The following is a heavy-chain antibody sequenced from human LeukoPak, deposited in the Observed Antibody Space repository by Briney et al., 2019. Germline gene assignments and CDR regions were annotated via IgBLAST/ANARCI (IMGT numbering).Heavy chain of an antibody. V-gene: IGHV3-23*01. CDR3: AKTGKRPGYCSSTSCQAGMDV. CDR2: ISGSGGST. D-gene: IGHD2-2*01. Sequence: PGGSLRLSCAASGFTFSSYAMSWVRQAPGKGLERVSAISGSGGSTYYADSVKGRFTISRDNSKNTLYLQMNSLRAEDTAVYYCAKTGKRPGYCSSTSCQAGMDVWGKGTTVTVSS. CDR1: GFTFSSYA. J-gene: IGHJ6*04.